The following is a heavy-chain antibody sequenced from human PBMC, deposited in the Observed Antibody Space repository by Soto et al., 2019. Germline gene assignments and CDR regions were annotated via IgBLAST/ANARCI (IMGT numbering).Heavy chain of an antibody. CDR3: AREADCSSTSCYGGSWFDP. J-gene: IGHJ5*02. CDR1: GGSISSYY. D-gene: IGHD2-2*01. Sequence: SETLSLTCTVSGGSISSYYWSWIRQPPGKGLEWIGYIYYSGSTNYNPSLKSRVTISVDTSKNQFSLKLSSVTAADTAVYYCAREADCSSTSCYGGSWFDPWGQGTLVTVSS. CDR2: IYYSGST. V-gene: IGHV4-59*12.